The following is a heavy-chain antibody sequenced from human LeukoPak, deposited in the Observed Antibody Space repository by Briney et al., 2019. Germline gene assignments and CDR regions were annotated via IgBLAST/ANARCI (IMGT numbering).Heavy chain of an antibody. CDR2: IYYTGGT. Sequence: PSETLSLTCSVYCGSISSSNYYWGWIRQPPGKGLEWIGSIYYTGGTYYSPSLKSRVTISVDTSKNQFSLKLSSVTAADTAVYYCARVDCSSTSCYTVDYWGPGTLVIVSS. CDR1: CGSISSSNYY. CDR3: ARVDCSSTSCYTVDY. J-gene: IGHJ4*02. V-gene: IGHV4-39*01. D-gene: IGHD2-2*02.